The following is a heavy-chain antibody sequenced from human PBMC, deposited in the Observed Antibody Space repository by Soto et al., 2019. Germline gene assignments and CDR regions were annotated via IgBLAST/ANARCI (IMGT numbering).Heavy chain of an antibody. CDR1: GASMSKYY. D-gene: IGHD3-16*01. J-gene: IGHJ4*02. Sequence: QVQLQESGPGLVKPSETLSLTCNVSGASMSKYYWGWVRQPAGKGLEWIGRIWTSGSTNYNPSLKSRVTMSIDTSNKHFSLDLKSVTAADTAVYYCARTVGAAYYFDFWGQGVLVTVSS. CDR3: ARTVGAAYYFDF. CDR2: IWTSGST. V-gene: IGHV4-4*07.